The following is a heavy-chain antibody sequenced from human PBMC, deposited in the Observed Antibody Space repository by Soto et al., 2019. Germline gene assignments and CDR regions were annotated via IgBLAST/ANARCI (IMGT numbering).Heavy chain of an antibody. J-gene: IGHJ4*02. CDR1: GFTFSSYA. CDR2: ISYDGSNK. D-gene: IGHD2-2*01. V-gene: IGHV3-30-3*01. Sequence: GGSLRLSCAASGFTFSSYAMHWVRQAPGKGLEWVAVISYDGSNKYYADSVKGRFTISRDNSKNTLYLQMNSLRAEDTAVYYCAREEAQLPHGVLVYWGQGTLVTVSS. CDR3: AREEAQLPHGVLVY.